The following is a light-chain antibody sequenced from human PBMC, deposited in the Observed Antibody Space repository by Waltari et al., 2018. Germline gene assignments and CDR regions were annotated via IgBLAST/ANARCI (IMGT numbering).Light chain of an antibody. CDR1: SSDVGGYNY. J-gene: IGLJ1*01. V-gene: IGLV2-8*01. CDR3: NSYAGSSKHYV. Sequence: QSALTQPPSASGSPGQSVTISCTGTSSDVGGYNYVSWYQQHPVKAPKLIIYEVSKRPPGVPHRFSGTKSGNTASLTVSGLQAEDEADYCCNSYAGSSKHYVFGTGTTVTVL. CDR2: EVS.